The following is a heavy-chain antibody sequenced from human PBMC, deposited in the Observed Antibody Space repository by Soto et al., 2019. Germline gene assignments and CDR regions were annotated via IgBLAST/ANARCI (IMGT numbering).Heavy chain of an antibody. Sequence: SETLSLTCTVSGGSISSGGYYWSWIRQHPGKGLEWIGYIYYSGSTYYNPSLKSRVTISVDTSKNQFSLKLSSVTAADTAVYYCARQLAAADNLDYWGQGTLVTVSS. D-gene: IGHD6-13*01. V-gene: IGHV4-31*03. CDR3: ARQLAAADNLDY. CDR2: IYYSGST. J-gene: IGHJ4*02. CDR1: GGSISSGGYY.